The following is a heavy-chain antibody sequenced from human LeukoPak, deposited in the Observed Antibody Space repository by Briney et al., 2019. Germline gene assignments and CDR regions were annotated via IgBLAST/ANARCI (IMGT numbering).Heavy chain of an antibody. CDR3: AHKGRGSGSYNM. V-gene: IGHV2-5*01. J-gene: IGHJ4*02. CDR2: IYWNNDK. D-gene: IGHD3-10*01. Sequence: SGPTLVKPTQTLTLTCTFSGFSLSTTGVGVAWIRQPPGKALEWLAVIYWNNDKSYSPSLKSRLTITKDTSKNQVVLIMTDMDPVDTATYYCAHKGRGSGSYNMWGQGTLVPVSS. CDR1: GFSLSTTGVG.